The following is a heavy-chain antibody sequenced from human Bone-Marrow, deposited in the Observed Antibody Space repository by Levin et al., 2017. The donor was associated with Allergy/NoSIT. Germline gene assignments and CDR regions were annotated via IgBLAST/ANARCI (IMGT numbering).Heavy chain of an antibody. CDR2: TSYDDSRK. Sequence: SCAASGFTFNTYAMHWVRQAPGKGLEWVAVTSYDDSRKYYADSVRGRFTSSRDNSKKTLYLQMNSLRTEDTAVYYCARDQSSSGWGMVYYFDYWGQGTLVTVSS. V-gene: IGHV3-30*04. D-gene: IGHD6-19*01. J-gene: IGHJ4*02. CDR3: ARDQSSSGWGMVYYFDY. CDR1: GFTFNTYA.